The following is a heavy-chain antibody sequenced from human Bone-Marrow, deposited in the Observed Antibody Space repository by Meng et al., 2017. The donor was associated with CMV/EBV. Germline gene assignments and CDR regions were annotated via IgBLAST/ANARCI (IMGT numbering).Heavy chain of an antibody. CDR1: GGTFSSYT. V-gene: IGHV1-69*04. J-gene: IGHJ5*02. CDR3: AREYIVVVPAAISRRSNWFDP. CDR2: IIPIFGIA. Sequence: SVKVSCKASGGTFSSYTISWVRQAPGQGLEWMGRIIPIFGIANYAQKFQGRVTITADKSTSTAYMELSSLRSEDTAVYYCAREYIVVVPAAISRRSNWFDPWGQGTLVTVSS. D-gene: IGHD2-2*01.